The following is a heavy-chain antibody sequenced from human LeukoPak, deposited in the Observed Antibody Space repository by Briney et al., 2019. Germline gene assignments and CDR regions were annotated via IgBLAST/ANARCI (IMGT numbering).Heavy chain of an antibody. Sequence: GRSLRLSCAASGFTFSSYSMNWVRQAPGKGLEWVSSISSSSSYIYYADSVKGRFTISRDNAKNSLYLQMNSLRAEDTAVYYCARDEGYCSGGSCYNYFDYWGQGTLVTVSS. CDR1: GFTFSSYS. V-gene: IGHV3-21*01. D-gene: IGHD2-15*01. CDR2: ISSSSSYI. CDR3: ARDEGYCSGGSCYNYFDY. J-gene: IGHJ4*02.